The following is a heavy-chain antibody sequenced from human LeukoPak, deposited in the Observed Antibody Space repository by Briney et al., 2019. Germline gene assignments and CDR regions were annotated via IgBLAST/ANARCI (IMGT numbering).Heavy chain of an antibody. D-gene: IGHD1-1*01. J-gene: IGHJ4*02. CDR3: GALSGTTPLGGV. Sequence: PGGSLRLSCAASGFTFSSYAMHWVRQAPGKGLEWVAVISYDGSNKYYADSVKGRFTISRDNSKNTLYLQMDSLRAEDTAVYYCGALSGTTPLGGVGGQGTLVTVSS. CDR1: GFTFSSYA. CDR2: ISYDGSNK. V-gene: IGHV3-30*14.